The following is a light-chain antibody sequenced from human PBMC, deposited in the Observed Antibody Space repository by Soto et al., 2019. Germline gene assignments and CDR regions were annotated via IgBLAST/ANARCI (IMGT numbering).Light chain of an antibody. J-gene: IGKJ4*01. V-gene: IGKV1-39*01. CDR1: QIIKTY. CDR2: SAS. Sequence: DIQITQSPSSLSASVGDRVTISCRASQIIKTYLNWYRQRPGQAPTILIYSASILQSGVPSRFTGGGSGTDFFLTITSLQPEDFAIYFCQQSYSNTLTFGGGTQVDIK. CDR3: QQSYSNTLT.